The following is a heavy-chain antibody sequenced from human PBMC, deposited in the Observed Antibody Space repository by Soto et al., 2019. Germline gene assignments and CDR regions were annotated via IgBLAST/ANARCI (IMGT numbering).Heavy chain of an antibody. Sequence: QVLLVQSGAEVKKPGSSVKVSCKASGGTFSSYAISWVRQAPGQGLEWMGGIIPIFGTANYAQKFQGRVTITADKSTSTAYMELSSLRSEDTAVYYCARDRRDYYDSGANHEEWGQGTLVTVSS. V-gene: IGHV1-69*06. CDR1: GGTFSSYA. CDR2: IIPIFGTA. D-gene: IGHD3-22*01. CDR3: ARDRRDYYDSGANHEE. J-gene: IGHJ4*02.